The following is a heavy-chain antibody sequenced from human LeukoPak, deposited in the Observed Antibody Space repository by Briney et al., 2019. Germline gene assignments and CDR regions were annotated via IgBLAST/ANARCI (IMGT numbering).Heavy chain of an antibody. CDR3: ATFKSIYDSSGYYYAYYFDY. V-gene: IGHV1-24*01. CDR1: GHTLTELS. J-gene: IGHJ4*02. Sequence: ASVKVSCKVSGHTLTELSMHWVRQAPGKGLEWMGGFDPGDGGTNYAQKFQGRVTMTEDTSTDTAYMELSSMRSEDTAVYYCATFKSIYDSSGYYYAYYFDYWGQGTLVTVSS. D-gene: IGHD3-22*01. CDR2: FDPGDGGT.